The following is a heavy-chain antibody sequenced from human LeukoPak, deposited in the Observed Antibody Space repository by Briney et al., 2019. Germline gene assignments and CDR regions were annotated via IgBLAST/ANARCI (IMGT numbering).Heavy chain of an antibody. Sequence: SETLSLTCTVSGGSISSSDYYWGWIRQPPGKGLEWIASIYYSGTTHYNPSHRSRVTMSVDTSKNQFSLKLSSVTAADTAVYYCARSFRQIQYYYMDVWGKGTTVTVSS. V-gene: IGHV4-39*01. J-gene: IGHJ6*03. CDR3: ARSFRQIQYYYMDV. CDR2: IYYSGTT. CDR1: GGSISSSDYY.